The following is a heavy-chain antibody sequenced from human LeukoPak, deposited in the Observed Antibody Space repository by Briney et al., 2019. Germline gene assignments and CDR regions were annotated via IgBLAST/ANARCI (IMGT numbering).Heavy chain of an antibody. V-gene: IGHV1-18*01. J-gene: IGHJ4*02. Sequence: ASEKVSCKASGYTFTSYGISWVRQAPGQGLEWMGWISAYNGNTNYAQKLQGRVTMTTDTSTSTAYMELRSLRSDDTAVYYCARDPLRWQTPSDWGQGTLVTVSS. D-gene: IGHD4-17*01. CDR2: ISAYNGNT. CDR3: ARDPLRWQTPSD. CDR1: GYTFTSYG.